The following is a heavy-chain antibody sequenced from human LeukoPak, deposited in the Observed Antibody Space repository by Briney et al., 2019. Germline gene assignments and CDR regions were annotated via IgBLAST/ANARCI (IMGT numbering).Heavy chain of an antibody. V-gene: IGHV5-51*01. CDR2: IYPGDSDT. J-gene: IGHJ2*01. Sequence: GESLKISCKGSGYSFTSYWIGWVRQMPGKGLEWMGIIYPGDSDTRYSPSFQGQVTISADKSTSTAYLQWSSLKASDTAMYYCARPDCGGDCYLDWYFDLWGRGTLVTVSS. CDR3: ARPDCGGDCYLDWYFDL. CDR1: GYSFTSYW. D-gene: IGHD2-21*02.